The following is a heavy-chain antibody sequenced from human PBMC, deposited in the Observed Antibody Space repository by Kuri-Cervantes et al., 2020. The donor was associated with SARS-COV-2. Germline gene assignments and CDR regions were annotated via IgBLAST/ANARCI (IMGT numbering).Heavy chain of an antibody. Sequence: ASVKVSCKASGYTFSSYYMYWVRQAPGQGLEWMGWINPNSGGTNYAQNFQGWVTMTRDTSISTAYMELSRLRSDDTAVYYRAGGMVRGIIQYYYYAMDVWGQGTTVTVSS. CDR1: GYTFSSYY. V-gene: IGHV1-2*04. CDR2: INPNSGGT. D-gene: IGHD3-10*01. J-gene: IGHJ6*02. CDR3: AGGMVRGIIQYYYYAMDV.